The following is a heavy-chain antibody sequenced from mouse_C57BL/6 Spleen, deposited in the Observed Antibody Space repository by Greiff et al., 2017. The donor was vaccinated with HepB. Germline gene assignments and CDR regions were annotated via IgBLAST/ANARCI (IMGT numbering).Heavy chain of an antibody. CDR3: TRRAYYYGSSYFDY. J-gene: IGHJ2*01. V-gene: IGHV1-15*01. CDR2: IDPETGGT. CDR1: GYTFTDYE. Sequence: VQLQQSGAELVRPGASVTLSCKASGYTFTDYEMHWVKQTPVHGLEWIGAIDPETGGTAYNQKFKGKAILTADKSSSTAYMELRSLTSEDSAVYYCTRRAYYYGSSYFDYWGQGTTLTVSS. D-gene: IGHD1-1*01.